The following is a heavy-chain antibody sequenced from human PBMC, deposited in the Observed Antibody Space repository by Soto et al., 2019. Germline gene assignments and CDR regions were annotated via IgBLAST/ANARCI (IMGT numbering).Heavy chain of an antibody. D-gene: IGHD3-10*01. Sequence: SEALSLTWAVSGGSISSGGYSGSWIRQPPVKGLEWIEYVSHTGSTYYNPSLKSRVTISVDRSKNQFSLKLSSVTAADTAVYYCARGGGFLGYWGQGTLVT. V-gene: IGHV4-30-2*01. CDR2: VSHTGST. CDR1: GGSISSGGYS. J-gene: IGHJ4*02. CDR3: ARGGGFLGY.